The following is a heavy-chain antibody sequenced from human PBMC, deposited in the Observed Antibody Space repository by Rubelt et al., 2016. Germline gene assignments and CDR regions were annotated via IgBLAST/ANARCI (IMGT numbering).Heavy chain of an antibody. CDR2: VYYTGST. D-gene: IGHD3/OR15-3a*01. J-gene: IGHJ4*02. CDR1: GGSISSYD. V-gene: IGHV4-59*01. Sequence: QVQLQESGPGLVKPSETLSLTCTVSGGSISSYDWSWIRQPPGKGPEWIGYVYYTGSTHYNPSLKSRVTISADRSKNQLSLKLSSVTAADTAVYYCASGTVYFDNWGQGTLVTVSS. CDR3: ASGTVYFDN.